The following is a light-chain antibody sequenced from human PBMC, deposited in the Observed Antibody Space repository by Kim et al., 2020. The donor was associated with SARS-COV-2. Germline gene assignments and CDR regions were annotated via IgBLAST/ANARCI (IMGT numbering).Light chain of an antibody. CDR2: DAS. J-gene: IGKJ4*01. Sequence: SLSPGERATLSCRASQSVSSYLAWYQQKPGQAPRLLIYDASNRATGIPARFSGSGSGTDFTLTISSLEPEDFAVYYCQQRSNGPTFGGGTKVDIK. V-gene: IGKV3-11*01. CDR3: QQRSNGPT. CDR1: QSVSSY.